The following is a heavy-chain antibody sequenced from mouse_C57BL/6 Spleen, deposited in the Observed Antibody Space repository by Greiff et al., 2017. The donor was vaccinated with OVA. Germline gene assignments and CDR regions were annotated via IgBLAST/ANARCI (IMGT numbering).Heavy chain of an antibody. J-gene: IGHJ1*03. CDR1: GFTFTDYY. Sequence: EVHLVESGGGLVQPGGSLSLSCAASGFTFTDYYMSWVRQPPGKALEWLGFIRNKANGYTTEYSASVKGRFTISRDNSQSILYLQMNALRAEDSATYYCASHITTAELGYFDVWGTGTTVTVSS. CDR2: IRNKANGYTT. CDR3: ASHITTAELGYFDV. D-gene: IGHD1-2*01. V-gene: IGHV7-3*01.